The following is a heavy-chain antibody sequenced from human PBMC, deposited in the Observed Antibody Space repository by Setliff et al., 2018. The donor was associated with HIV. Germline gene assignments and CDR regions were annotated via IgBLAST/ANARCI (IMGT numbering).Heavy chain of an antibody. CDR3: ARGGSGSPFDY. D-gene: IGHD1-26*01. CDR1: GGSFSGYY. Sequence: SETLSLTCAVYGGSFSGYYWSWIRQPPGKGLEWIGRIYSSGSTKYNPSLKSRVTISVDTSKNQFSLKLSAVTAADTAVYYCARGGSGSPFDYWGQGTLVTVSS. CDR2: IYSSGST. V-gene: IGHV4-59*10. J-gene: IGHJ4*02.